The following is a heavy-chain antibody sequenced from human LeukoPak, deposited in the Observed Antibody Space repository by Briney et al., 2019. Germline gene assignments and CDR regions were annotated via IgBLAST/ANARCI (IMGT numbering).Heavy chain of an antibody. CDR3: ARAKDRGDGYNLGNY. CDR2: INPNRGGT. V-gene: IGHV1-2*02. D-gene: IGHD5-24*01. Sequence: VASVKVSCKASGYTFTGYYMHWVRQAPGQGLEWMGWINPNRGGTNYAQRLQGRVTITKNSSIRTACMELSSLRADDTAVYYCARAKDRGDGYNLGNYWGQGTLVTVSS. CDR1: GYTFTGYY. J-gene: IGHJ4*02.